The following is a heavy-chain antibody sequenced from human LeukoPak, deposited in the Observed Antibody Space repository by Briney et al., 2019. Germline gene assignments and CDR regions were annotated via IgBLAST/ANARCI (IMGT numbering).Heavy chain of an antibody. CDR1: GGSISSYY. Sequence: PSETLSLTCTVSGGSISSYYWSWIRQPPGKGLEWIGYIYYSGSTNYNPSLKSRVTISVDTSKNQFSLKLSSVTAADTAVYYCARDVNCSGGSCYLGAFDIWGQGTMVTVPS. D-gene: IGHD2-15*01. J-gene: IGHJ3*02. CDR2: IYYSGST. CDR3: ARDVNCSGGSCYLGAFDI. V-gene: IGHV4-59*01.